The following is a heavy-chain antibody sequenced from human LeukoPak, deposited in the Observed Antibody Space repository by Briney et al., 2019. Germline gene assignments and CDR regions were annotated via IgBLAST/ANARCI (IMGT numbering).Heavy chain of an antibody. CDR2: ISGSGTNT. CDR3: AKGGCSSASCSRGDDD. D-gene: IGHD2-2*01. CDR1: GFTFASYG. Sequence: GGSLRLSCAVSGFTFASYGMSWVRQAPGKGLEWVSGISGSGTNTYYADSVKGRFTISRDNSKNTLYLQMNSLRAEDTAVYYCAKGGCSSASCSRGDDDWGRGTLVTVSS. V-gene: IGHV3-23*01. J-gene: IGHJ4*02.